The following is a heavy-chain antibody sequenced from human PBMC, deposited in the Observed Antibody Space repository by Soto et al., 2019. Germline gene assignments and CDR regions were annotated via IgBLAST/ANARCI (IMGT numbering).Heavy chain of an antibody. CDR1: GGSISTDNYY. D-gene: IGHD3-10*01. J-gene: IGHJ4*02. Sequence: QVQLQESGPGLVKPAETLSLTCIVSGGSISTDNYYWAWIRQPPGKGLEWIGSIYYSGSTNYNPSLKSRVTMFVDTSMNQFSLKLTSVTAADTAVYYCARLYGSGRLGGVYWGQGTLVSVSS. CDR2: IYYSGST. CDR3: ARLYGSGRLGGVY. V-gene: IGHV4-39*01.